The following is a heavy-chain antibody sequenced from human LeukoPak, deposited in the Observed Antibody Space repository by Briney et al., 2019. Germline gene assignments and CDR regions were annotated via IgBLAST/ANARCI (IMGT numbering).Heavy chain of an antibody. CDR1: GYSISSGYY. V-gene: IGHV4-38-2*02. CDR3: ARKQFGGVLFDY. D-gene: IGHD3-16*01. Sequence: SETLSLTCTVSGYSISSGYYWGWIRQPPGKGLEWIGSIYHSGRTFYNPSLKSRVTISVDTSKNQFSLKLSSVTAADTAVYYCARKQFGGVLFDYWGQGTLVTVSS. CDR2: IYHSGRT. J-gene: IGHJ4*02.